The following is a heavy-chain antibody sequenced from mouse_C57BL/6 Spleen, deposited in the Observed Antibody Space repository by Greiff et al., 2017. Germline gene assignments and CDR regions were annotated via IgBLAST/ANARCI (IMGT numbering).Heavy chain of an antibody. J-gene: IGHJ2*01. CDR1: GYTFTSYT. Sequence: VQLVESGAELARPGASVKMSCKASGYTFTSYTMHWVKQRPGQGLEWIGYINPSSGYTKYNQKFKDKATLTADKSSSTAYMQLSSLTSEDSAVYYCARDGYPSWGQGTTLTVSS. V-gene: IGHV1-4*01. CDR2: INPSSGYT. CDR3: ARDGYPS. D-gene: IGHD2-3*01.